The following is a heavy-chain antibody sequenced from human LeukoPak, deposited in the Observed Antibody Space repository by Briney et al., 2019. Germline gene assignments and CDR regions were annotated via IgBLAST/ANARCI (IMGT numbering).Heavy chain of an antibody. Sequence: GGSLRLSCAASGFTFSSYEMNWVRQAPGKGLEWVSYISSSGSTIYYADSVKGRFTISRDNAKNSLYLQMNSLRAEDTAVYYCATKTGVRGVIIDAGYWGQGTLVTVSS. CDR3: ATKTGVRGVIIDAGY. CDR1: GFTFSSYE. D-gene: IGHD3-10*01. CDR2: ISSSGSTI. J-gene: IGHJ4*02. V-gene: IGHV3-48*03.